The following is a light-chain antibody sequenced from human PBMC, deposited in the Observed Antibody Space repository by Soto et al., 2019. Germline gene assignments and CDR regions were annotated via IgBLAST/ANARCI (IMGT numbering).Light chain of an antibody. Sequence: QSALTQPASVSGSPGQSVTISCTGTSSDVGGYNYVSWYQQHPGKAPKLMIYEVSKRPSGVPDRFSGSKSGNTASLTVSGLQAEDEADYYCSSYAGSNNFVVFGGGTKVTV. J-gene: IGLJ2*01. CDR2: EVS. CDR3: SSYAGSNNFVV. CDR1: SSDVGGYNY. V-gene: IGLV2-8*01.